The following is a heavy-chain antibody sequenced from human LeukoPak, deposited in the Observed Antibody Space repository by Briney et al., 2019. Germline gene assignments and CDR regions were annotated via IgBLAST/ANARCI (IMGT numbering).Heavy chain of an antibody. V-gene: IGHV4-34*01. D-gene: IGHD3-22*01. Sequence: PSETLSLTCAVYGGSSSGYYWSWIRQPPGKGLEWIGEINHSGSTNYNPSLKSRVTISVDTSKNQFSLKLSSVTAADTAVYYCARGVRYDSSGYYYSPYEDYWGQGTLVTVSS. CDR3: ARGVRYDSSGYYYSPYEDY. J-gene: IGHJ4*02. CDR1: GGSSSGYY. CDR2: INHSGST.